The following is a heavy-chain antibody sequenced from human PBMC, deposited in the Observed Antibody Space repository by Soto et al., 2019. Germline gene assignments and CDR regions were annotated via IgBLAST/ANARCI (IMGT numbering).Heavy chain of an antibody. CDR1: GFNFGAYA. J-gene: IGHJ6*02. V-gene: IGHV3-23*01. Sequence: PGGSLRLSCEASGFNFGAYAMSWVRQAPGKGLEWVSGISGSSSGTYYTDSVKGRFTISRDNSKNTVYLQMNSLRGEDTAVYYCAKDRSENFWVYYYAMDVWGPGTAVTVSS. CDR2: ISGSSSGT. D-gene: IGHD6-19*01. CDR3: AKDRSENFWVYYYAMDV.